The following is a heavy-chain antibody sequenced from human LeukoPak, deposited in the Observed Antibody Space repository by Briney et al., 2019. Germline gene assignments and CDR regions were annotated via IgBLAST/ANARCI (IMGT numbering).Heavy chain of an antibody. J-gene: IGHJ5*02. CDR3: ATYCSSTSCYANWFDP. D-gene: IGHD2-2*01. CDR1: GYTFTSYA. Sequence: GASVKVSCKASGYTFTSYAMHWVRQAPGQRLEWMGWINAGNGNTKYSQKFQGRVTITRDTSASTAYMELSSLRSEDTAVYYCATYCSSTSCYANWFDPWGQGTLVTVSS. V-gene: IGHV1-3*01. CDR2: INAGNGNT.